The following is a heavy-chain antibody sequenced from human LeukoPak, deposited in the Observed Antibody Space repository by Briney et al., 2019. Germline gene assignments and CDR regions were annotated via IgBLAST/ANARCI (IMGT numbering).Heavy chain of an antibody. D-gene: IGHD2-15*01. CDR2: ISSSSSYI. J-gene: IGHJ4*02. CDR3: ARDLDSYCSGGSCYSDY. CDR1: GFTFSSYS. V-gene: IGHV3-21*01. Sequence: GGSLRLSCAASGFTFSSYSMNWVRQAPGKGLEWVSSISSSSSYIYYADSVKGRFTISRDNAKNSLYPQMNSLRAEDTAVYYCARDLDSYCSGGSCYSDYWGQGTLVTVSS.